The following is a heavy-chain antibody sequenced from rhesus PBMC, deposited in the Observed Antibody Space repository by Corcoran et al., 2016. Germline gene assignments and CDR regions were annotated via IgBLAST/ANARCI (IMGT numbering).Heavy chain of an antibody. J-gene: IGHJ4*01. D-gene: IGHD6-31*01. Sequence: VQLVQSGAEVKKPGATVKNSRKASGYTFTDQHLNGVRQAPGKGLERMGWINPSNGNTGYAQKFQGRVTMTRDTSTSTAYMELSSLRSEDTAVYYCTSGGIAAAGTGIDYWGQGVLVTVSS. CDR1: GYTFTDQH. V-gene: IGHV1S9*01. CDR2: INPSNGNT. CDR3: TSGGIAAAGTGIDY.